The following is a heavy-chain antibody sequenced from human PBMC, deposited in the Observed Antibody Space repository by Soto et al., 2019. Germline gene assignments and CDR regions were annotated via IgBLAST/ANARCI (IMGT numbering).Heavy chain of an antibody. D-gene: IGHD3-10*01. J-gene: IGHJ6*02. CDR1: GGSISSYY. V-gene: IGHV4-59*01. CDR2: IYYSGST. Sequence: SETLSLTCTVSGGSISSYYWSWIRQPPGKGLEWIGYIYYSGSTNYNPSLKSRVTISVDTSKNQFSLKLSSVTAADTAVYYRARDGVTMVRGARRYYYGMDVWGQGTTVTVSS. CDR3: ARDGVTMVRGARRYYYGMDV.